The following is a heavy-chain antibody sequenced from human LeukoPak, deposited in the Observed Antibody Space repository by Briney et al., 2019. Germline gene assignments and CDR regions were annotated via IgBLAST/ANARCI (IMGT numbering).Heavy chain of an antibody. Sequence: GGSLRLSSVHSGFTFDDYAIQWGQQAPRRGLAWVSGISWNSGSIGYADSVKGRFTISRDNAKNSLYLQMNSLRAEDTALYYCAKDSSSSSWSGAFDIWGQGTMVTVSS. J-gene: IGHJ3*02. D-gene: IGHD6-13*01. V-gene: IGHV3-9*01. CDR3: AKDSSSSSWSGAFDI. CDR2: ISWNSGSI. CDR1: GFTFDDYA.